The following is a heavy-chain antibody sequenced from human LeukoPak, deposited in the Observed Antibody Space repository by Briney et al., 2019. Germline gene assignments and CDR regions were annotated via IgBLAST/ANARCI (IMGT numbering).Heavy chain of an antibody. CDR3: AKDPTYYYGSGTPRGDY. CDR1: GFTFSSYS. D-gene: IGHD3-10*01. CDR2: ISGSGGST. Sequence: GGSLRLSCAASGFTFSSYSMNWVRQAPGKGLEWVSAISGSGGSTYYADSVKGRFTISRDNSKNTLYLQMNSLRAEDTAVYYCAKDPTYYYGSGTPRGDYWGQGTLVTVSS. J-gene: IGHJ4*02. V-gene: IGHV3-23*01.